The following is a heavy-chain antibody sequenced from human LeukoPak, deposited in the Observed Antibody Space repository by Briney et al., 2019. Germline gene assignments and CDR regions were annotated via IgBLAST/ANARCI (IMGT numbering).Heavy chain of an antibody. Sequence: PSETLSLTCAVYGGSFSGYYWSWIRQPPGKGLEWIGEINHSGSTNYNPSLKSRVTISVDTSKNQFSLKLSSVTAADTAVYYCASPGRGFSDDYWGQGTLVTVSS. CDR3: ASPGRGFSDDY. J-gene: IGHJ4*02. D-gene: IGHD3-10*01. CDR2: INHSGST. V-gene: IGHV4-34*01. CDR1: GGSFSGYY.